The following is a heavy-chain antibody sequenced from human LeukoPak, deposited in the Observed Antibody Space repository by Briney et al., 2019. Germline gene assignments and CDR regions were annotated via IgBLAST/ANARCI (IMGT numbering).Heavy chain of an antibody. D-gene: IGHD3-10*01. CDR3: ARHYGSGMDYFDP. CDR1: SGSISSSNYY. J-gene: IGHJ5*02. V-gene: IGHV4-61*02. CDR2: IYTSGST. Sequence: NPSQTLSLTCTVSSGSISSSNYYWSWIRQPAGKGLGWIGRIYTSGSTNYNPSLNSRVTISVDTSKNQCSLKLTSVTAADTAVYYCARHYGSGMDYFDPWGQGTLVTVSS.